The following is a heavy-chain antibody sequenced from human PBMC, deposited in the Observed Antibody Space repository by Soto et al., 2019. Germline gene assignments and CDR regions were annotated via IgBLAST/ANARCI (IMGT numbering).Heavy chain of an antibody. D-gene: IGHD5-18*01. J-gene: IGHJ5*02. Sequence: QVQLQDSGPGLVKPSQTLSLTCTVSGGSISSGGYYWSWIRQHPGKGLEWIGYIYYSGSTYYNPSLKSRVTISVDTSKNQFSLKLSSVTAADTAVYYCARDARGYSYYNWFDPWGQGTLVTVSS. CDR3: ARDARGYSYYNWFDP. CDR2: IYYSGST. CDR1: GGSISSGGYY. V-gene: IGHV4-31*03.